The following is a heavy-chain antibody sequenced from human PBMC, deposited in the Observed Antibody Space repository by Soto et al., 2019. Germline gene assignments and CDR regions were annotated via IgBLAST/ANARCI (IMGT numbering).Heavy chain of an antibody. V-gene: IGHV3-30*18. J-gene: IGHJ3*02. CDR3: AKEGIVARRDGALDI. Sequence: QVHLVESGGGVVQPGRSLRLSCAVSGLTFSSADRHWIRQAPGKGLEWVAFLSYDEINEYYADSARGRFTISRDNSKNTLYLQRNSLRTEDTAVYYCAKEGIVARRDGALDIWGQGTMVTVTS. CDR1: GLTFSSAD. CDR2: LSYDEINE. D-gene: IGHD3-22*01.